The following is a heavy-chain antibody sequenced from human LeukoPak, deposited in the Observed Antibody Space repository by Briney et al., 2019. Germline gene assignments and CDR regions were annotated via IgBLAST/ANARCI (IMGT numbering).Heavy chain of an antibody. V-gene: IGHV3-11*03. CDR3: AGVYYDSSGYYYTFDY. J-gene: IGHJ4*02. D-gene: IGHD3-22*01. CDR2: ISSSSSYT. Sequence: GGSLRLSCAASGFTFSDYYMSWIRQAPGKGLEWVSYISSSSSYTNYADSVKGRFTISRDNAKNSLYLQMNSLRAEDTAVYYCAGVYYDSSGYYYTFDYWGQGTLVTVSS. CDR1: GFTFSDYY.